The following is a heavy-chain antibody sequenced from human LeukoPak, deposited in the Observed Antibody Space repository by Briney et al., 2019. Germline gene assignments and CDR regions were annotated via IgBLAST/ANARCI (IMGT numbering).Heavy chain of an antibody. CDR3: AKATRRGWLVEGGYFDY. J-gene: IGHJ4*02. CDR1: GFTFDDYA. CDR2: ISWNSGSI. V-gene: IGHV3-9*03. D-gene: IGHD3-22*01. Sequence: PGRSLRLFCAASGFTFDDYAMHWVRQAPGKGLEWVSGISWNSGSIDYADSVKGRFTISRDNAKNSLYLQMNSLRAEDMALYYCAKATRRGWLVEGGYFDYWGQGTLVTVSS.